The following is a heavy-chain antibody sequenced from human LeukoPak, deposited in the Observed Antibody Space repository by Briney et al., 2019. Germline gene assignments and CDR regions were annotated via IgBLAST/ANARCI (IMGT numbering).Heavy chain of an antibody. V-gene: IGHV3-7*01. CDR3: ARISTALAGGYY. D-gene: IGHD5-18*01. Sequence: GGSLRLSCAASGFTFSSSWMSWVRRARGKGLEWVASIKKDGSEKYYVDSVKGRFTISRDNAKNSVYLQMDNPRVKDTAVYYCARISTALAGGYYSGQGTLVTVSS. CDR1: GFTFSSSW. CDR2: IKKDGSEK. J-gene: IGHJ4*02.